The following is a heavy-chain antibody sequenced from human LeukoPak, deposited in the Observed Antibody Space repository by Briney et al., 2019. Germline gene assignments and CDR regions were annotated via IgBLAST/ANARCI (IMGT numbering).Heavy chain of an antibody. CDR1: GGSITGYY. J-gene: IGHJ3*02. V-gene: IGHV4-59*12. CDR2: IYYSGGT. CDR3: ARVGVDTAMVDAFDI. D-gene: IGHD5-18*01. Sequence: SETLSLTCTVSGGSITGYYWNWIRQPPGKGLEWIAYIYYSGGTHYNPSLESRVTISVDTSKSQFSLKLSSVTAADTAVYYCARVGVDTAMVDAFDIWGQGTMVTVSS.